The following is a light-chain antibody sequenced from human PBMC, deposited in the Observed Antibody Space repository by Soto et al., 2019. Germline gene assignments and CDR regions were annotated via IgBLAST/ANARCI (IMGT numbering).Light chain of an antibody. J-gene: IGKJ5*01. CDR3: QQYNNWGIT. V-gene: IGKV1-39*01. CDR2: AAS. Sequence: DIQMTQSPSSLSASVRDRVTITCRASQSISSYLNWYQQKPGKAPKLLIYAASSLQSGVPSRFSGSGSGTEFTLTISSLQSEDFAVYYCQQYNNWGITFGQGTRLEIK. CDR1: QSISSY.